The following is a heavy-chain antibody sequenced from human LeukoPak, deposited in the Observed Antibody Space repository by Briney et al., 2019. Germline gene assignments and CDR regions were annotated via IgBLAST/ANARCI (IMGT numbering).Heavy chain of an antibody. CDR2: IGTAGDT. J-gene: IGHJ3*02. V-gene: IGHV3-13*01. Sequence: GGSLRLSCAASGFTLSSYDMHWVRQATGKGLQWVSAIGTAGDTYYPGSVKGRFTISRDNSKNTLYLQVNSLRAEDTAVYYCAKIFWSGYYPGHDAFDIWGQGIMVTVSS. D-gene: IGHD3-3*01. CDR1: GFTLSSYD. CDR3: AKIFWSGYYPGHDAFDI.